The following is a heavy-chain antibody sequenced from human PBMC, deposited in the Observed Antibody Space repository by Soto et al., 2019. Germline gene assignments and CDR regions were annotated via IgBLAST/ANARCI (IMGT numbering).Heavy chain of an antibody. CDR1: GFTFSSYA. CDR3: AVESSGYYDYDAFDI. V-gene: IGHV3-23*01. Sequence: EVQLLESGGGLVQPGGSLRLSCAASGFTFSSYAMSWVRQAPGKGLEWVSAISGSGGSTYYADSVKGRFTISRDNSKNTLYLQMNSLRAEDPDVDYCAVESSGYYDYDAFDIWSQGTLVTVSS. CDR2: ISGSGGST. D-gene: IGHD3-22*01. J-gene: IGHJ3*02.